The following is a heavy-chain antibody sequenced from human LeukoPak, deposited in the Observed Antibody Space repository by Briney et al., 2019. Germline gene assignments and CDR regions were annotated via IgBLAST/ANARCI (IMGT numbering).Heavy chain of an antibody. D-gene: IGHD1-26*01. CDR2: ISGSSNYI. CDR3: ARASASPQVGGAFDI. J-gene: IGHJ3*02. Sequence: GGSLRLSCAASGFTFSSYSMNWVRQAPGKGLEWVSSISGSSNYIYYADSVKGRFTISREKAKNSLYLQMNSLRAGDTAVYYCARASASPQVGGAFDIWGQGTMVTVSS. CDR1: GFTFSSYS. V-gene: IGHV3-21*01.